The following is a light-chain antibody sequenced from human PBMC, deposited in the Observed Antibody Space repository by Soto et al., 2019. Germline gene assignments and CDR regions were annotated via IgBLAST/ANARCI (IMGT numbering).Light chain of an antibody. CDR1: QSVSNSY. Sequence: EIVLTQSPGTLSLSPGERATLSCRASQSVSNSYLAWYQQKPGQAPRLLIYGASSRATGIPDRFSGSGSGTDFTLPISRLEPEDFAVYYCQQYGSSPPYTFGQGTKLEIK. CDR3: QQYGSSPPYT. J-gene: IGKJ2*01. CDR2: GAS. V-gene: IGKV3-20*01.